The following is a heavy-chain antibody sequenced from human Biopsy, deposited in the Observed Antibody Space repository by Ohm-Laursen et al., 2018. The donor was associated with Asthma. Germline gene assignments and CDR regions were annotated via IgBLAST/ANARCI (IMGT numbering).Heavy chain of an antibody. CDR1: GFTFSSYA. V-gene: IGHV3-30*04. D-gene: IGHD3-9*01. J-gene: IGHJ5*02. CDR2: ISYDGSSI. Sequence: SLRLSCAATGFTFSSYAMHWVRQAPGKGLEWVAVISYDGSSIYYADSVKGRFTISRDNSKNTLSLQMNSLTAEDTAVYYCAKAERYFDWYWFDPWGQGTLVTVSS. CDR3: AKAERYFDWYWFDP.